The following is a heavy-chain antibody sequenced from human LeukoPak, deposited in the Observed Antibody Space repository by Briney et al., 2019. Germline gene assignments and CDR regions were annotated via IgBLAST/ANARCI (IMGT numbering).Heavy chain of an antibody. CDR3: AGPYDSSGYYYNDAFDM. D-gene: IGHD3-22*01. CDR2: ISTSGST. Sequence: PSETLSLTCTVSVGSISIGNYYWRWIRQPAGKGLEWIGRISTSGSTNYNPSLKIRITISVDTAKNQLSLKLSSVTAADTAVYYCAGPYDSSGYYYNDAFDMWGQGTMVTVSS. J-gene: IGHJ3*02. V-gene: IGHV4-61*02. CDR1: VGSISIGNYY.